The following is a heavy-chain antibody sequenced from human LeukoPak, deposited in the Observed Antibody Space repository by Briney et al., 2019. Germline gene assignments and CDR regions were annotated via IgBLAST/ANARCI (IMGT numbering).Heavy chain of an antibody. J-gene: IGHJ4*02. CDR2: ISGNGLGT. CDR1: GFTFSRNA. V-gene: IGHV3-23*01. CDR3: AKDANYFDSGSYLIPFDF. D-gene: IGHD1-26*01. Sequence: GGSLRLSCAVSGFTFSRNAMNWVRQAPGKGLEWVASISGNGLGTYYADSVKGRFNIPRDNSKNTLYLHMESLRTEDTAVYYCAKDANYFDSGSYLIPFDFWGQGTRVTVSS.